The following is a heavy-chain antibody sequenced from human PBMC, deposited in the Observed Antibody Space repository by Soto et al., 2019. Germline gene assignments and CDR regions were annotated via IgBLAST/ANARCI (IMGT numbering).Heavy chain of an antibody. V-gene: IGHV5-51*01. J-gene: IGHJ5*02. CDR1: GYSFTTYW. Sequence: GESLKISCKGSGYSFTTYWIGWVRQMPGKGLEWMGIIYPGDSDTRYSLSLKTRLTISKDTSKNQVVLTMTNMDPVDTATYYCARAYSSRDNWFDPWGQGTLVTVSS. CDR3: ARAYSSRDNWFDP. D-gene: IGHD6-13*01. CDR2: IYPGDSDT.